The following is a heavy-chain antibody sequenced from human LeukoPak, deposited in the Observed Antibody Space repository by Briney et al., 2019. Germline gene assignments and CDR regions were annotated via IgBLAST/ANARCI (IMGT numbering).Heavy chain of an antibody. CDR1: GFTFFNFA. CDR2: ITGSGGTI. D-gene: IGHD6-13*01. V-gene: IGHV3-23*01. Sequence: GGSLRLSCAASGFTFFNFAMSWVRQAPGKGLEWVSTITGSGGTIYYADSVKGRFTISRDNAKNSLYLQMNSLRDEDTAVYYCARDQAGSSSWYSAFDIWGQGTMVTVSS. J-gene: IGHJ3*02. CDR3: ARDQAGSSSWYSAFDI.